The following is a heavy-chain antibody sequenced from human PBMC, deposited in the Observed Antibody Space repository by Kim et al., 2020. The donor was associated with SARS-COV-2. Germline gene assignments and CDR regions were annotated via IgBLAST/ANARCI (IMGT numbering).Heavy chain of an antibody. V-gene: IGHV4-39*01. CDR3: ARHVALQYYDFESYGMEV. D-gene: IGHD3-3*01. CDR1: GGSISSSSYY. CDR2: IYYSGST. Sequence: SETLSLTCTVSGGSISSSSYYWGWIRQPPGKGLEWIGSIYYSGSTYYNPSLKSRVTISVDTSKNQFSLKLSSVTAADTAEYYCARHVALQYYDFESYGMEVWGRGTTVTGSS. J-gene: IGHJ6*02.